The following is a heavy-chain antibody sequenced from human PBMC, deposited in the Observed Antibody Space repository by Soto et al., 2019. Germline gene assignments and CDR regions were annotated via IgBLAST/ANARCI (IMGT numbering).Heavy chain of an antibody. CDR2: LGAADDP. CDR3: ARAYLGRLPRRADYYYAMDV. V-gene: IGHV3-13*05. CDR1: GFSFRDYD. D-gene: IGHD1-26*01. J-gene: IGHJ6*02. Sequence: GGSLRLSCAASGFSFRDYDIHWVRQRTGKGLEWVSGLGAADDPYYIASVKGRFSVSRDNAQNSLYLQMNNLRVDDTAVYFCARAYLGRLPRRADYYYAMDVWGRGTTVTVSS.